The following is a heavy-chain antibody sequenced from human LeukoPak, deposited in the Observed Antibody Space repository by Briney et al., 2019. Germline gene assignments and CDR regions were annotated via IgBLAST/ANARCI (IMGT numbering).Heavy chain of an antibody. Sequence: PSETLSLTCTVSGGSISSYYWSWIRQPPGKGLEWIGYIYYSGSTNYNPSLKSRVTISVDTSKNQFSLKLSSVTAADTAVYYCAIFRGAIRNWGQGTLVTVSS. CDR1: GGSISSYY. V-gene: IGHV4-59*01. CDR3: AIFRGAIRN. J-gene: IGHJ4*02. CDR2: IYYSGST. D-gene: IGHD3-10*01.